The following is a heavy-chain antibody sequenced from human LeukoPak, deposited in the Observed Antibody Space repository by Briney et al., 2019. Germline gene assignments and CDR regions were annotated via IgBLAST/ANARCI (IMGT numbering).Heavy chain of an antibody. D-gene: IGHD6-19*01. CDR2: IYDSGSYDSGST. J-gene: IGHJ4*02. V-gene: IGHV4-59*08. CDR1: GDPIRSYY. CDR3: VRHASGWLASIDY. Sequence: SETLSLTCTVSGDPIRSYYWSWIRQPPGKGLEWIGYIYDSGSYDSGSTNYNPSLKSRVTMSVDTSKNQISLKLSSMTAADTALYYCVRHASGWLASIDYWGQGTLITVSS.